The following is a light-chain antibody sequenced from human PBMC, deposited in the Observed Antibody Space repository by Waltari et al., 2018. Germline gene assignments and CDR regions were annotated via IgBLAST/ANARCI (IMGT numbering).Light chain of an antibody. CDR2: KASAS. J-gene: IGKJ1*01. V-gene: IGKV1-5*03. CDR1: QSVTSW. Sequence: DIQMTQSPSTLSASVGDRVTITCRASQSVTSWLAWYQQKPGKAPKLLIYKASASTLESGVPSRFSGSGSGTEFTLTISSLQPDDFATYYCQQYNSYSTFGQGTKVEIK. CDR3: QQYNSYST.